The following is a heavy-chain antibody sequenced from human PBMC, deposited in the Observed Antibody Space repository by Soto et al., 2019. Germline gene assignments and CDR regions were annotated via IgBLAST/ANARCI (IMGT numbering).Heavy chain of an antibody. J-gene: IGHJ4*02. CDR3: AAGIVGAKDYYFEY. CDR1: GVSISSYY. CDR2: IYYSGST. Sequence: PSETLSLTCTVSGVSISSYYWSWIRQAPGKGLEWIGYIYYSGSTNYNPSLKSRVTISVDTSKNQFSLKLSSVTAADTAVYYCAAGIVGAKDYYFEYWGQGTPVTVSS. V-gene: IGHV4-59*01. D-gene: IGHD1-26*01.